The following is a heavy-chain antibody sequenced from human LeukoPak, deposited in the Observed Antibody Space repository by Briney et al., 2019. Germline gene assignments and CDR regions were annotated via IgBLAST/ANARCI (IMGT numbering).Heavy chain of an antibody. J-gene: IGHJ3*02. D-gene: IGHD6-19*01. CDR2: TGST. V-gene: IGHV4-59*01. CDR3: ARGWKQWLGVFDI. CDR1: GGSISSYY. Sequence: SETLSLTCTVSGGSISSYYWGWIRQPPGKGLEWIGYTGSTNYNPSLKSRVTISVETSRDQLSQNLKSVTAADTAVYFCARGWKQWLGVFDIWGQGTRVIVSS.